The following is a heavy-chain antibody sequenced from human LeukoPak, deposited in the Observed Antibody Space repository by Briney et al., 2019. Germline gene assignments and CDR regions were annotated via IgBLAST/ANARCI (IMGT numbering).Heavy chain of an antibody. V-gene: IGHV3-64*01. CDR3: ASSIQNPYYYDSSGPYGMDV. J-gene: IGHJ6*02. CDR1: GFTFSSYA. Sequence: GGSLRLSCAASGFTFSSYAMHWVRQPPGKGLKYVSAISSNGGSTYYANSVKGRFTISRDNSKNTLYLQMGSLRAEDMAVYYCASSIQNPYYYDSSGPYGMDVWGQGTTVTVSS. CDR2: ISSNGGST. D-gene: IGHD3-22*01.